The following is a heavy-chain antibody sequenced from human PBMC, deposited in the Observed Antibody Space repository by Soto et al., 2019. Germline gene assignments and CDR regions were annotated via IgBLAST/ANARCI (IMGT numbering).Heavy chain of an antibody. Sequence: GESLKISCKGSGYSFTSYWIGWVRQMPGKGLEWMGIIYPGDSDTRYSPSFQGQVTISADKSISTAYLQWSSLKASDTAMYYRARHGALAYCGGDCYSPFDYRGQGTLVTLSS. V-gene: IGHV5-51*01. CDR1: GYSFTSYW. CDR3: ARHGALAYCGGDCYSPFDY. D-gene: IGHD2-21*02. CDR2: IYPGDSDT. J-gene: IGHJ4*02.